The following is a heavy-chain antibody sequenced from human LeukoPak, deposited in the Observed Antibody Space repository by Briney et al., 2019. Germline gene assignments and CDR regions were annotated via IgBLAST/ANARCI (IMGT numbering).Heavy chain of an antibody. V-gene: IGHV3-43*02. Sequence: GGSLRLSCAASGFTFDDYAMHWVRQAPGKGLEWVSFTSGDGGSTYYADSVKGRFTISRDNSKSSLYLQMNSLRTEDTALYYCAKDTTRTMSVGMDVWGQGTTVTVSS. CDR3: AKDTTRTMSVGMDV. J-gene: IGHJ6*02. D-gene: IGHD1-1*01. CDR1: GFTFDDYA. CDR2: TSGDGGST.